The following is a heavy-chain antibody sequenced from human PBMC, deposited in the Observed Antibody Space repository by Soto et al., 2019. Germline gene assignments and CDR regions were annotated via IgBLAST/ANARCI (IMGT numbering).Heavy chain of an antibody. CDR2: INAGNGNT. J-gene: IGHJ3*02. CDR1: GYTFTSYA. D-gene: IGHD3-3*01. Sequence: ASVKVSCKASGYTFTSYAMHWVPQAPGQRLEWMGWINAGNGNTKYSQKFQGRVTTTRDTSASTAYMELSSLSSEDTAVYYCAKSGVFDAFDIWGQGTMVTV. V-gene: IGHV1-3*01. CDR3: AKSGVFDAFDI.